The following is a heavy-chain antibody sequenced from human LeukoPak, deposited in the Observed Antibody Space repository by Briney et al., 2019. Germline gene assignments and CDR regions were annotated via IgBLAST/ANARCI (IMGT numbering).Heavy chain of an antibody. J-gene: IGHJ4*02. V-gene: IGHV1-18*01. CDR2: ISAYYGTT. CDR1: GCTFSRYG. Sequence: ASVKVSCKASGCTFSRYGISWVRQAPGQGLEWMGWISAYYGTTKYAQRLQGRVTMTTDTSTSTAYMELRSLRSDDAAVYYCARDYDGSAYWVYWGQGTLVTVSS. CDR3: ARDYDGSAYWVY. D-gene: IGHD3-22*01.